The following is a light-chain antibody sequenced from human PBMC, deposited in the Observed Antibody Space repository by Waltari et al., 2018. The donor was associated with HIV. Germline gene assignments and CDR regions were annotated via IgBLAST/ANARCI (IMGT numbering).Light chain of an antibody. CDR2: GAS. J-gene: IGKJ5*01. CDR1: QSDSSSY. Sequence: EIVLTQSPGTLSLSPGERATLSCRASQSDSSSYLAWYQQKPGQAPRLLIYGASSRATGIPDRFSGSGSGTDFTLTISRLEPEDFAVYYCQQYSSSPPITFGQGTRLEIK. CDR3: QQYSSSPPIT. V-gene: IGKV3-20*01.